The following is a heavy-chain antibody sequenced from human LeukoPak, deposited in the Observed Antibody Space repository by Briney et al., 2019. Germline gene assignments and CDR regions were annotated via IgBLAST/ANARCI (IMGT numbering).Heavy chain of an antibody. J-gene: IGHJ3*02. D-gene: IGHD6-13*01. V-gene: IGHV5-51*01. CDR2: IYPGDSDT. CDR3: ATPPPGVAAAGTSLHTADASDI. CDR1: GYSFTSYW. Sequence: GESLKISCKGSGYSFTSYWIGWVRQMPGKGLEWMGIIYPGDSDTRYSPSFQGQVTISADKSISTAYLQWSSLKASDTAMYYCATPPPGVAAAGTSLHTADASDIWGQGTMVTVSS.